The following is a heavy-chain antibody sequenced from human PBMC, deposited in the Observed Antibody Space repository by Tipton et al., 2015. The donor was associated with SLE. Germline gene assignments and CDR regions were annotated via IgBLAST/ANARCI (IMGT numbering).Heavy chain of an antibody. CDR2: ISGRGGTK. D-gene: IGHD3-22*01. CDR3: AKDRGRDSSAYFSWFDP. V-gene: IGHV3-23*01. CDR1: GFTFSNYA. J-gene: IGHJ5*02. Sequence: SLRLSCATSGFTFSNYAMSWVRQAPGKGLEWVSGISGRGGTKKYADSVKGRFTISRDNSKNTLYLQMNSLRAEDTAVYYCAKDRGRDSSAYFSWFDPWGQGTLVTVSS.